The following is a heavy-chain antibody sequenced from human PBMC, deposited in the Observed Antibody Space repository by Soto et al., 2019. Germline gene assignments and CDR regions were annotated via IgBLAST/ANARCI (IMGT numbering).Heavy chain of an antibody. V-gene: IGHV1-69*06. CDR2: IIPIFGTA. J-gene: IGHJ6*02. CDR1: GGTFSSYA. D-gene: IGHD3-3*01. Sequence: ASVKVSCKASGGTFSSYAISWVRQAPGQGLEWMGGIIPIFGTANYAQKFQGRVTITADKSTSTAYMELSSLRSEGTAVYYCARVPPDYDFWSGYYTGDYYYYGMDVWGQGTTVTVSS. CDR3: ARVPPDYDFWSGYYTGDYYYYGMDV.